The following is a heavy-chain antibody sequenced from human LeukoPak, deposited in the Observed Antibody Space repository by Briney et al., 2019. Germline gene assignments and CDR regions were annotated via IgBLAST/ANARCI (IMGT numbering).Heavy chain of an antibody. CDR1: GGAISIYY. D-gene: IGHD3-22*01. CDR3: ACLTTADAFDI. Sequence: SETLSVTCSGSGGAISIYYWSWIRQPPGKGLEWIGYIYNSGITNYNPSLKSRVTISVDTSKNQFSLKLSSVTAADTAVYYCACLTTADAFDIWGQGTKVTVSS. CDR2: IYNSGIT. J-gene: IGHJ3*02. V-gene: IGHV4-59*01.